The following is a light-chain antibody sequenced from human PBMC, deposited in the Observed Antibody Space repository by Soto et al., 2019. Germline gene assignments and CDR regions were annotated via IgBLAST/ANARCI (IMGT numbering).Light chain of an antibody. Sequence: DIQMTQSPSSLSASVGDRVTITCRASQSISSYLNWYQQKPWKAPKLLIYAACSLQSEVPSRLIGSVSVTEFTLTISSRHPEDFATYYCQESYSTPLTFGGGTKVQLQ. CDR1: QSISSY. J-gene: IGKJ4*01. CDR2: AAC. V-gene: IGKV1-39*01. CDR3: QESYSTPLT.